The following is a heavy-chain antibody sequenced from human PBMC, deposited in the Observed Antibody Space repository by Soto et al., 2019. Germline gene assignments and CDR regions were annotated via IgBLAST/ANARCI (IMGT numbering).Heavy chain of an antibody. Sequence: SETLSLTCSVSGGSIGSSSYYFGWIRQPPGKGLEWIGSLYYTGTTYYNSSLKSRVTISADKSQNQFSLRLSSVTAADTAVYYCAPTTYGSGSYYYYWGQGALVTVSS. CDR1: GGSIGSSSYY. D-gene: IGHD3-10*01. CDR3: APTTYGSGSYYYY. CDR2: LYYTGTT. J-gene: IGHJ4*02. V-gene: IGHV4-39*01.